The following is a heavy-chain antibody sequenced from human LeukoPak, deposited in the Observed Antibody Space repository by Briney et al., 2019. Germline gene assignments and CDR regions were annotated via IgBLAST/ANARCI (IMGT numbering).Heavy chain of an antibody. J-gene: IGHJ4*02. CDR2: IKQDGSEK. CDR1: GFTFSSYW. V-gene: IGHV3-7*01. D-gene: IGHD6-13*01. CDR3: AGSSWYYFDY. Sequence: QPGRSLRLSCAASGFTFSSYWMSSVRQAPGKGLEWVANIKQDGSEKYYVDSVKGRFTISRDNAKNSLYLQMHSLRAEDTAVYYCAGSSWYYFDYWGQGTLVTVSS.